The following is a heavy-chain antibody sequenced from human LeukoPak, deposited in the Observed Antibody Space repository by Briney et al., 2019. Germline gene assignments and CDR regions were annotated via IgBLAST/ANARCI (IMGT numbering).Heavy chain of an antibody. CDR2: IKQDGSEK. V-gene: IGHV3-7*01. CDR3: ARERDYYDSSGYFWLYYFDY. Sequence: PGGSLRLSCAASGFTFSSFWMSWVRQAPGKGLEWVANIKQDGSEKYYVDSVKGRFTISRDNAKNSLYLQMNSLRAEDTAVYYCARERDYYDSSGYFWLYYFDYWGQGTLVTVSS. J-gene: IGHJ4*02. CDR1: GFTFSSFW. D-gene: IGHD3-22*01.